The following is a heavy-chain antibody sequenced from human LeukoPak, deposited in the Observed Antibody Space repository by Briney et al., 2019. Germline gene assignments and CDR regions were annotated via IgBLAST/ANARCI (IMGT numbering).Heavy chain of an antibody. V-gene: IGHV3-9*01. Sequence: GGSLRLSCAASGFSFDDYAMHWVRQAPGKGLEWVSCVSWNSGSTAYADSVKGRFTISRDNAKNSLYLQMNSLKTEDTALYYCVKDISNSGNYLDYWGQGTLVTVSS. CDR1: GFSFDDYA. CDR2: VSWNSGST. J-gene: IGHJ4*02. D-gene: IGHD1-26*01. CDR3: VKDISNSGNYLDY.